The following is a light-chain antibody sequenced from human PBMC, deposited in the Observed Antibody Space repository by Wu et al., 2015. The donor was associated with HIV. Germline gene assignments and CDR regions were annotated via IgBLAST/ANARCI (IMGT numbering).Light chain of an antibody. CDR3: QQYGNSPWT. CDR1: QTVSSSY. Sequence: EIVLTQSPGTLSLSPGERATLSCRASQTVSSSYLAWYQQKPGQAPRLLIYGASSRATGIPDRFSGSGSGTDFTLTISRLEPEDFAVYYCQQYGNSPWTFGQGTNVGNQT. CDR2: GAS. J-gene: IGKJ1*01. V-gene: IGKV3-20*01.